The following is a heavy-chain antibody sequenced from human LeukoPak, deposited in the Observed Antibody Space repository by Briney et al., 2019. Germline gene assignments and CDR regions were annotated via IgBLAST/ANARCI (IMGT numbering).Heavy chain of an antibody. J-gene: IGHJ5*02. CDR1: GWSFNDYY. CDR3: ARGQVPAARGYNWFDP. Sequence: SETLSLTCAVYGWSFNDYYWNWIRQPPGKGLEWIGEINARGDTNYNPSLKSRVNISVHTSKKQFSLRLTSMIAADTALYYCARGQVPAARGYNWFDPWGQGTLVTVSS. CDR2: INARGDT. V-gene: IGHV4-34*01. D-gene: IGHD2-2*01.